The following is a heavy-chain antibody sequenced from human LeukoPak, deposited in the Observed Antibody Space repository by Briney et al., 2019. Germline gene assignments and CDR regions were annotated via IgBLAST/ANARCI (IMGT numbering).Heavy chain of an antibody. J-gene: IGHJ4*02. CDR3: AKNIIAAAGMMDY. CDR1: GFTFSSYA. CDR2: INGSGGDT. V-gene: IGHV3-23*01. D-gene: IGHD6-13*01. Sequence: GGSLRLSCAASGFTFSSYAMSWVRQAPGKGLEWVSVINGSGGDTYYADSVKGRFTISRDNSKNTLYLQMNTLRAEDTAVYYCAKNIIAAAGMMDYWGQGTLVTVSS.